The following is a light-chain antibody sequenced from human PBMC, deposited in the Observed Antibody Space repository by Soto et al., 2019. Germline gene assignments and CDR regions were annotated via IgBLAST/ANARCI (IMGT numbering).Light chain of an antibody. CDR1: QSISTW. V-gene: IGKV1-5*03. CDR3: HQYGISPPT. CDR2: KTS. J-gene: IGKJ1*01. Sequence: DIQMTQSPSTLSASVGDRVTITCRASQSISTWLAWYQQKPGKAPKLLIYKTSTLESGVPSRFSGSGSGTEFTLTISSLEPEDFAVFYCHQYGISPPTFGPGTKVEI.